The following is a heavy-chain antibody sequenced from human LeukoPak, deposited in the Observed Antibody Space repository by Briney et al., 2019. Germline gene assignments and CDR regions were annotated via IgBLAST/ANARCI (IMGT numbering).Heavy chain of an antibody. V-gene: IGHV3-7*01. CDR2: INQNGNGK. CDR3: AKDHSGGYYY. J-gene: IGHJ4*02. Sequence: GGSLRLSCAASGFTFSDYWMDWVRQTPGRGLEWVAKINQNGNGKYYVDSVKGRFTISRDNAQSSLYLEMNSLRVDDTGVYYCAKDHSGGYYYWGQGTLVTVSS. CDR1: GFTFSDYW. D-gene: IGHD2-21*01.